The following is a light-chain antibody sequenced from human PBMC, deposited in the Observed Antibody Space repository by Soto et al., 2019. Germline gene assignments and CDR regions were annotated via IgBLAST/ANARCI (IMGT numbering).Light chain of an antibody. CDR1: QSISSY. CDR3: QQSYSTPVD. CDR2: AAS. J-gene: IGKJ2*01. V-gene: IGKV1-39*01. Sequence: DIQMTQSPSSLSASVGDRVTITCRASQSISSYLNWYQHKPGKAPRLLIYAASSLQSGVPSRFSGSGSGTDFTLTICSLQPEDSAAYYCQQSYSTPVDFGQGTKLEIK.